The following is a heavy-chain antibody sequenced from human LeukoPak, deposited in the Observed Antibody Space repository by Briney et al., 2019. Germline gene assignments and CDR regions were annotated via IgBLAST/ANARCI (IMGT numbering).Heavy chain of an antibody. CDR3: ARTYSSGWYDDY. D-gene: IGHD6-19*01. Sequence: GGSLRLSCAASGFTFSSYSMNWVRQAPGKGLEWASYISTSSGTIYYTDSVKGRFTISRDNAKKSLYLQMNSLRAEDTGVYYCARTYSSGWYDDYWGQGTLVTVSS. CDR1: GFTFSSYS. V-gene: IGHV3-48*04. CDR2: ISTSSGTI. J-gene: IGHJ4*02.